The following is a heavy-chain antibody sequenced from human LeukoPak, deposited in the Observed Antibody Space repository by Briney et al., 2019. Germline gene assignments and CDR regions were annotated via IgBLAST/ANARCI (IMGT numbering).Heavy chain of an antibody. D-gene: IGHD3-10*01. J-gene: IGHJ4*02. CDR1: GFTFRSYW. Sequence: PGGSLRLSCAVSGFTFRSYWMSWVRQAPGKGLEWVANIKQDGSEKYYVDSVKGLFTISRDNAKNSLYLQMNSLRAEDTAVYYCARLWFGEFPFDYWGQGTLVTVSS. CDR3: ARLWFGEFPFDY. V-gene: IGHV3-7*01. CDR2: IKQDGSEK.